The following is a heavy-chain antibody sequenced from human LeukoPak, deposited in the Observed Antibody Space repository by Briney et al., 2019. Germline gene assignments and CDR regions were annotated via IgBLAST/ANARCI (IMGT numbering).Heavy chain of an antibody. CDR2: ISAYNGNT. Sequence: ASVKVSCKASGYTFTSYGISWVRQAPGQGLEWMGWISAYNGNTNYAQKLQGRVTMTTDTSTSTAYMELRSLRSDDTAVYYCARDDSSGYPTGSFDYWGQGTLVTVSS. V-gene: IGHV1-18*01. CDR1: GYTFTSYG. CDR3: ARDDSSGYPTGSFDY. D-gene: IGHD3-22*01. J-gene: IGHJ4*02.